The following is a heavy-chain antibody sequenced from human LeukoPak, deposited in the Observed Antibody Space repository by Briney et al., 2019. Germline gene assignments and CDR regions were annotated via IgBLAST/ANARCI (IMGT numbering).Heavy chain of an antibody. CDR3: ARETLDIGGDYGWYFDL. J-gene: IGHJ2*01. D-gene: IGHD1-26*01. CDR2: IGTVGDT. Sequence: GGSLRLSCAASGFTFSIYDMHWVRQATGKGLEWVSAIGTVGDTYYPGSVKGRFTVSRENAKNSLYLQMNSLRDGDTAVYYCARETLDIGGDYGWYFDLWGRGTLVTVSS. CDR1: GFTFSIYD. V-gene: IGHV3-13*01.